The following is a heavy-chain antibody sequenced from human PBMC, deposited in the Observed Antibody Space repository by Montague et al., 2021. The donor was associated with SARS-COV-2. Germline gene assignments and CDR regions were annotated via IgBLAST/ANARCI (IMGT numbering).Heavy chain of an antibody. D-gene: IGHD2-2*01. CDR2: VNQSGTT. Sequence: SETLSLTCAISGGSFSNYYWSWICQLPGKGLEWIGEVNQSGTTISNPSVKSGVTISEDTSKNQFYLRLNSVTAAATAVYYCARGRRPLVVPGAGPAGRAFDIWGQGTMVTVSS. CDR3: ARGRRPLVVPGAGPAGRAFDI. CDR1: GGSFSNYY. V-gene: IGHV4-34*01. J-gene: IGHJ3*02.